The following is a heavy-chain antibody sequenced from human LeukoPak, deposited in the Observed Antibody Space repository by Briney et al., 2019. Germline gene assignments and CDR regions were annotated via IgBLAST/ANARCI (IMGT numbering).Heavy chain of an antibody. D-gene: IGHD3-9*01. CDR3: VIWGDYDVLTGYYVPDY. V-gene: IGHV3-23*01. CDR2: ITGSGTNR. Sequence: GGSLRLSCVASGFTFSNYAMSWVRQAPGKGLEWVSAITGSGTNRYYADSLKGRFTTSRDNSKNTVFLQMNSLRHEDTAIYYCVIWGDYDVLTGYYVPDYWGQGTLVTVAS. CDR1: GFTFSNYA. J-gene: IGHJ4*02.